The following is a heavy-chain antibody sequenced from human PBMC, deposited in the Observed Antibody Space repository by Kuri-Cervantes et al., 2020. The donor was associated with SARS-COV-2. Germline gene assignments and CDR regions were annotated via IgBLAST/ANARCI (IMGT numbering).Heavy chain of an antibody. CDR2: LWYDGTYK. J-gene: IGHJ4*02. Sequence: GGSLRLSCAASGFTFSYNTMHWVRQAPGKGLEWVSILWYDGTYKSYSDSVRGRFTISRDNSKNILYLHVDSLRVEDTAIYYCARGSEAGYYYFDYWGQGTLVTVSS. CDR3: ARGSEAGYYYFDY. D-gene: IGHD3-9*01. CDR1: GFTFSYNT. V-gene: IGHV3-33*01.